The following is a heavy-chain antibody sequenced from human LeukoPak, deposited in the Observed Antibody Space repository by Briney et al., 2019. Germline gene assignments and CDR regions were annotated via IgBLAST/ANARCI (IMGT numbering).Heavy chain of an antibody. CDR3: ARNVTSYYDSRGYYAFDV. V-gene: IGHV4-38-2*01. D-gene: IGHD3-22*01. CDR1: NDSISSGYY. CDR2: IYYSVST. Sequence: IPSETLSLTCAVSNDSISSGYYWGWIRQPPGKGLEWIGSIYYSVSTSYNPSLKSRVTISVDTSKNHFSLRLSSVTAADTAVYYCARNVTSYYDSRGYYAFDVWGPGTMVTVSS. J-gene: IGHJ3*01.